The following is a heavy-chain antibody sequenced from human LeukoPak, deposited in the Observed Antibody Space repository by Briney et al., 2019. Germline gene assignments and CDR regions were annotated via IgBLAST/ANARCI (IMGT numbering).Heavy chain of an antibody. Sequence: ASVKVSCKASGYTFTGYYMHWVRQAPGQGLEWMGWINPNSGGTNYAQKFQGWVTMTRDTSISTAYMELSRLRSDDTAVYYCARTRITDGYDAFDIWGQGTMVTVSS. CDR1: GYTFTGYY. CDR2: INPNSGGT. D-gene: IGHD5-18*01. CDR3: ARTRITDGYDAFDI. V-gene: IGHV1-2*04. J-gene: IGHJ3*02.